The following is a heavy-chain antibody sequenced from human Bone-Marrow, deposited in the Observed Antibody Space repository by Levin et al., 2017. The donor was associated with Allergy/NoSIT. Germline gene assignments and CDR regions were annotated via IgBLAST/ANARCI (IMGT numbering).Heavy chain of an antibody. J-gene: IGHJ3*02. V-gene: IGHV4-59*01. CDR3: ARGGVIGGRSDIPFDI. CDR1: GGSTSGYY. CDR2: MDYSGNT. D-gene: IGHD3-16*02. Sequence: SETLSLTCTVSGGSTSGYYWNWIRQSPGKGLEWIGYMDYSGNTNYNSSLKSRVSISVDTSTNHFSLRLTSMTAADTAVYYCARGGVIGGRSDIPFDIWGQGTTVTVSS.